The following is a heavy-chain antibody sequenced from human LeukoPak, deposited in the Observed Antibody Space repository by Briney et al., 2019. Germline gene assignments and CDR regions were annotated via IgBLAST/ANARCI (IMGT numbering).Heavy chain of an antibody. Sequence: SETLSLTCTVSGGSISSGGYYWSWIRQHPGKGLEWIGYIYYSGSTYYNPSLKSRVTISVDTSKNQFSLKLSTVTAADTAVYYCARAGIAAAGSCDYWGQGTLVTVSS. CDR2: IYYSGST. D-gene: IGHD6-13*01. V-gene: IGHV4-31*03. J-gene: IGHJ4*02. CDR3: ARAGIAAAGSCDY. CDR1: GGSISSGGYY.